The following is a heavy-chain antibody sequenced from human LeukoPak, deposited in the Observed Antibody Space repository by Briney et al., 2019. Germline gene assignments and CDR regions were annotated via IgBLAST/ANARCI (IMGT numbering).Heavy chain of an antibody. Sequence: GASVKVSCKASGYTFTSYDINWVRQATGQGLEWMGWMNPNSGNTGYAQKFQGRVTITRNTSISTAYMELSSQRSEDTAVYYCARARRDGYNLFGYWGQGTLVTVSS. CDR2: MNPNSGNT. CDR3: ARARRDGYNLFGY. V-gene: IGHV1-8*03. CDR1: GYTFTSYD. J-gene: IGHJ4*02. D-gene: IGHD5-24*01.